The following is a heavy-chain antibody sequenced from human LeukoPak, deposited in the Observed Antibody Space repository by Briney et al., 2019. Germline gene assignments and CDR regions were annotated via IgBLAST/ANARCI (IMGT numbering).Heavy chain of an antibody. Sequence: GGSLRLSCAASGFTVSSNYMSWVRQAPGKGLEWVSVIYSGGGTYYADSVKGRFTISRDNSKNTLYLQMNSLRAEDTAVYYCARDRASSSTSCPSFDYWGQGTLVTVSS. CDR2: IYSGGGT. J-gene: IGHJ4*02. V-gene: IGHV3-66*02. D-gene: IGHD2-2*01. CDR1: GFTVSSNY. CDR3: ARDRASSSTSCPSFDY.